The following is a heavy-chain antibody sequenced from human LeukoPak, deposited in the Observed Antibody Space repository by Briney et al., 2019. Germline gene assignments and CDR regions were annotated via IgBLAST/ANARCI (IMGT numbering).Heavy chain of an antibody. Sequence: GESLKISCKASGYSFANYWIGWVRQMPGKGLESMGLIYPADSDTTYSPSFQGQVTISADKSISTVSLQWSSLKASDTAIYYCARQSRDGTETRGYYFDYWGQGALVTVSS. D-gene: IGHD4-17*01. CDR3: ARQSRDGTETRGYYFDY. J-gene: IGHJ4*02. V-gene: IGHV5-51*01. CDR1: GYSFANYW. CDR2: IYPADSDT.